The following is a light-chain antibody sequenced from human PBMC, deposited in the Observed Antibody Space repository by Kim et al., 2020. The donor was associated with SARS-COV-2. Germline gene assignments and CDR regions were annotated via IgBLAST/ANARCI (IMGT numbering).Light chain of an antibody. CDR1: SSNIGSNY. CDR3: ASWDDSLSGVI. CDR2: RNT. V-gene: IGLV1-47*01. Sequence: GQSVTISCSGISSNIGSNYVYWYQQFPGTAPKLLIYRNTLRPSGVPDRFSGSKSGTSASLAISGLRSEDEADYYCASWDDSLSGVIFGGGTQLTVL. J-gene: IGLJ2*01.